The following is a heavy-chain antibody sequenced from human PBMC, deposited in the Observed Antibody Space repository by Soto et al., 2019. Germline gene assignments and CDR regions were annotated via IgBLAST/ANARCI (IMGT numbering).Heavy chain of an antibody. D-gene: IGHD4-17*01. CDR3: TKIMTTVTTGPDY. CDR2: IRSKAYGGTT. V-gene: IGHV3-49*03. J-gene: IGHJ4*02. Sequence: GGSLRLSCTASGFTFGDYAMSWFRQAPGKGLEWVGFIRSKAYGGTTEYAASVKGRFTISRDDSKSIAYLQMNSLKTEDTAVYYCTKIMTTVTTGPDYWGQGTLVTVSS. CDR1: GFTFGDYA.